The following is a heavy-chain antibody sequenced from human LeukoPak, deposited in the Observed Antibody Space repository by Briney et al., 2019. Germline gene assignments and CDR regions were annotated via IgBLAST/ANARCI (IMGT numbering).Heavy chain of an antibody. V-gene: IGHV1-18*01. D-gene: IGHD2-15*01. CDR3: ARVNDIAVVAAAGPHYEY. J-gene: IGHJ4*02. CDR1: GYTFIGYG. Sequence: GASVKVSCKPSGYTFIGYGISWMRQAPGQGLEWVGWISAYEGVTDYAQNFQGRVAMTSDTSTSTVYLELMSLTFEDTAVYYCARVNDIAVVAAAGPHYEYWGQGTLVTVSS. CDR2: ISAYEGVT.